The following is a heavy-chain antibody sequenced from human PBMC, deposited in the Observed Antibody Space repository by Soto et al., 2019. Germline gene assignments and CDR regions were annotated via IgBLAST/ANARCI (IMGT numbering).Heavy chain of an antibody. Sequence: GASVKVSCKASGYTFTGYYMHWVRQAPGQGLEWMGWINPNSGGTNYAQKFQGWVTMTRDTSISTAYMELSRLRSDDTAVYYCARGVVPAAAGYYYYGMDVWGQGTTVTVSS. CDR1: GYTFTGYY. J-gene: IGHJ6*02. D-gene: IGHD2-2*01. V-gene: IGHV1-2*04. CDR2: INPNSGGT. CDR3: ARGVVPAAAGYYYYGMDV.